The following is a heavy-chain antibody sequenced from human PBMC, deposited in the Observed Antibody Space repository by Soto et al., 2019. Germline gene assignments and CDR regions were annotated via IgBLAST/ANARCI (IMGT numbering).Heavy chain of an antibody. V-gene: IGHV3-30-3*01. CDR3: ASLDALNFV. CDR2: ISYDGSNK. J-gene: IGHJ4*02. Sequence: QVQLVESGGGVVQPGRSLRLSCAASGFTFSSYAMHWVRQAPGKGLEWVAVISYDGSNKYYADSVKGRFTISRDNSKNTLYLQMNSLRAEDTAVYYCASLDALNFVWGQGTLVTVSS. CDR1: GFTFSSYA.